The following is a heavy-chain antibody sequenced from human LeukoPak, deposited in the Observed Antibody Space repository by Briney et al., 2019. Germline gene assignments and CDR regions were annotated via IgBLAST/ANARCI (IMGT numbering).Heavy chain of an antibody. J-gene: IGHJ4*02. CDR1: GGSISSSSYY. CDR3: AKLGGSGSGRFYFDY. Sequence: SETLSLTCTVPGGSISSSSYYWGWIRQPPGKGLEWIGSIYYSGSTYYNPSLKSRVTISVDTSKNQFSLKLSSVTAADTAVYYCAKLGGSGSGRFYFDYWGQGTLVTVSS. D-gene: IGHD3-10*01. CDR2: IYYSGST. V-gene: IGHV4-39*07.